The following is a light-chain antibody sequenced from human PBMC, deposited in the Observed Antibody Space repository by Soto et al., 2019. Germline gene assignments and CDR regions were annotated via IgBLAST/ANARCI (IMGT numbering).Light chain of an antibody. J-gene: IGLJ3*02. Sequence: QLVLDQPPSASGTPGQRVTISCSGGSSNIGGEAVSWYQQFSGTATKLLIIDTTQPPSGVPDRFSPSKSGTSASLAISGLQSEDEADYYCAAWDDSLGGQVFGGGTKLSVL. CDR3: AAWDDSLGGQV. CDR1: SSNIGGEA. V-gene: IGLV1-44*01. CDR2: DTT.